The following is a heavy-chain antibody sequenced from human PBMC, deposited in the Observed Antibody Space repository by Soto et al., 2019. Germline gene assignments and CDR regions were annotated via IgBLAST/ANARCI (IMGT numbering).Heavy chain of an antibody. V-gene: IGHV4-59*01. D-gene: IGHD6-13*01. CDR3: ARDSRTAAGTSPFGY. CDR1: GGSISSYY. J-gene: IGHJ4*02. CDR2: IYYSGST. Sequence: LSLTCTVSGGSISSYYWSWIRQPPGKGLEWIGYIYYSGSTNYNPSLKSRVTISVDTSKNQFSLKLSSVTAADTAVYYCARDSRTAAGTSPFGYWGQGTLVTVSS.